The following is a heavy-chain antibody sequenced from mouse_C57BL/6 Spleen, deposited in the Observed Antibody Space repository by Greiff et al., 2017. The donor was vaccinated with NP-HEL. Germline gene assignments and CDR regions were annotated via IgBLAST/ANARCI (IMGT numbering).Heavy chain of an antibody. D-gene: IGHD4-1*01. CDR2: IYPGDGDT. V-gene: IGHV1-80*01. Sequence: QVQLQQSGAELVKPGASVKISCKASGYAFSSYWLNWVKQRPGKGLEWIGQIYPGDGDTTYNGKFKGKATLTADKSSSQAYMQLSSLTSEDSAVYFCANNWDSWFAYWGQGTLVTVSA. CDR3: ANNWDSWFAY. J-gene: IGHJ3*01. CDR1: GYAFSSYW.